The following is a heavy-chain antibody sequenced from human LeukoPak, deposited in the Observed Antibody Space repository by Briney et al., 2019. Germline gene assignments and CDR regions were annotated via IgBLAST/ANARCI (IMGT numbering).Heavy chain of an antibody. CDR2: IKQDGSEK. CDR3: ARISTSVAGADY. D-gene: IGHD6-19*01. Sequence: GGSLRLSCAASGVTFSIYWMSWVRQAPGKGPEWVANIKQDGSEKYYVDSVKGRFTISRDNTKNSLYLQMDSLRAEDRAVYYCARISTSVAGADYWGQGALVTVSS. CDR1: GVTFSIYW. V-gene: IGHV3-7*01. J-gene: IGHJ4*02.